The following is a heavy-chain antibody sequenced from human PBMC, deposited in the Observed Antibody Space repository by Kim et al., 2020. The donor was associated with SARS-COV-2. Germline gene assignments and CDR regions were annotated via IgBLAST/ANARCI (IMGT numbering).Heavy chain of an antibody. CDR2: IWYDGSNK. CDR3: AREPSPTAVAGNTWGYYYGMDV. J-gene: IGHJ6*02. Sequence: GGSLRLSCAASGFTFSSYGMHWVRQAPGKGLEWVAVIWYDGSNKYYADSVKGRFTISRDNSKNTLYLQMNSLRAEDTAVYYCAREPSPTAVAGNTWGYYYGMDVWGQGTTVTVSS. CDR1: GFTFSSYG. D-gene: IGHD6-19*01. V-gene: IGHV3-33*01.